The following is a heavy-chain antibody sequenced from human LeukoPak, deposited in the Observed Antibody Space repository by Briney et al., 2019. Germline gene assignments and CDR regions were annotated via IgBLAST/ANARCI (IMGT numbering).Heavy chain of an antibody. CDR2: SKNDGSST. Sequence: GGSLRLSCAVSGFTSSGDWMHWVRQAPGKGLVWVSHSKNDGSSTSYADSVKGRFAISRDNAKNTLYLQMNSLRAEDTAVYYCARELPRIGGQTDASDIWGQGTMVTVS. CDR1: GFTSSGDW. D-gene: IGHD3-16*01. CDR3: ARELPRIGGQTDASDI. V-gene: IGHV3-74*01. J-gene: IGHJ3*02.